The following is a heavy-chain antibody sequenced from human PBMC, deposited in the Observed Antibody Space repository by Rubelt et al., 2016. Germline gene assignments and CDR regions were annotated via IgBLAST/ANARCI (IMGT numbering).Heavy chain of an antibody. Sequence: GGGLVQPGGSLRLYCTASGFTFSNYDMHWVRQAPGKGLEWVSGISRSGDTTYYADSVKGRLTMSRDNSKNTLYLQMDSLRVEDTAVFYCAKGSGQTSGPIYWGQGTLVTVSS. V-gene: IGHV3-23*01. CDR2: ISRSGDTT. D-gene: IGHD3-3*01. J-gene: IGHJ4*02. CDR3: AKGSGQTSGPIY. CDR1: GFTFSNYD.